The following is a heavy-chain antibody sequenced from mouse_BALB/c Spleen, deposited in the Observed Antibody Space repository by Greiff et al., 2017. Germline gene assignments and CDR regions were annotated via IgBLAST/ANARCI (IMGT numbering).Heavy chain of an antibody. D-gene: IGHD2-10*01. J-gene: IGHJ3*01. Sequence: VKLQESGAELVRPGASVTLSCKASGYTFTDYEMHWVKQTPVHGLEWIGAIDPETGGTAYNQKFKGKATLTADKSSSTAYMELRSLTSEDSAVYYCTRSSAYYGNSAWFAYWGQGTLVTVSA. CDR3: TRSSAYYGNSAWFAY. CDR1: GYTFTDYE. CDR2: IDPETGGT. V-gene: IGHV1-15*01.